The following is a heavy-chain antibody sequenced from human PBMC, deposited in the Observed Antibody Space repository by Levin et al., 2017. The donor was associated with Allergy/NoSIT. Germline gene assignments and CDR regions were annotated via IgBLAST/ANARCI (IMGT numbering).Heavy chain of an antibody. CDR3: ARGRVDPPIYYYGMDV. J-gene: IGHJ6*02. V-gene: IGHV3-11*01. CDR1: GFTFSDYY. D-gene: IGHD2-15*01. CDR2: ISSSGSTI. Sequence: GESLKISCAASGFTFSDYYMSWIRQAPGKGLEWVSYISSSGSTIYYADSVKGRFTISRDNAKNSLYLQMNSLRAEDTAVYYCARGRVDPPIYYYGMDVWGQGTTVTVSS.